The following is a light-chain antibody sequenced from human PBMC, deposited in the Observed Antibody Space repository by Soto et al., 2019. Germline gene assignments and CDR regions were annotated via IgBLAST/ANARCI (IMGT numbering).Light chain of an antibody. CDR1: QGISSY. Sequence: AIRMTQSPSSLSASTGDRVTITCRASQGISSYLAWYQQKPGKAPKLLIYAASTLQSGVPSRFSGSGSGTDFTLTISCLQSEAFATYYCQQYYSYPLTFGQGTKVDIK. CDR3: QQYYSYPLT. V-gene: IGKV1-8*01. CDR2: AAS. J-gene: IGKJ1*01.